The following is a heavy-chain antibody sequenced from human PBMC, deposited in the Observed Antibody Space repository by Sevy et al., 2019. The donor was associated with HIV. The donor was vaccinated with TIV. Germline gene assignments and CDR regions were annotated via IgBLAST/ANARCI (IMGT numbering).Heavy chain of an antibody. J-gene: IGHJ4*02. CDR1: GFTFEDYA. CDR3: AKTPMTEAAPYFDF. D-gene: IGHD6-19*01. V-gene: IGHV3-9*01. CDR2: IKWNSGSL. Sequence: GGSLRLSCAGSGFTFEDYALHWVRQAPGQGLEWVAGIKWNSGSLDYADSVKGPFTISRDDAKNSHYLQMDTLRNEDTALYYCAKTPMTEAAPYFDFWGQGTLVTVSS.